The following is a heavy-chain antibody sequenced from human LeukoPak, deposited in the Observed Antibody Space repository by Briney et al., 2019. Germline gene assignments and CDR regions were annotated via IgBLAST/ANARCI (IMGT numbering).Heavy chain of an antibody. J-gene: IGHJ5*02. Sequence: PSETLSLTCTVSGVSISTTSYYWGWIRQPPGKGLEWIGNIYYSGSTNYNPPLKSRVTISIDPSNNQFSLKLSSVTAADTAVYFCASPTIFGVVPAGPWGQGASVIVSS. CDR2: IYYSGST. CDR3: ASPTIFGVVPAGP. V-gene: IGHV4-39*01. CDR1: GVSISTTSYY. D-gene: IGHD3-3*01.